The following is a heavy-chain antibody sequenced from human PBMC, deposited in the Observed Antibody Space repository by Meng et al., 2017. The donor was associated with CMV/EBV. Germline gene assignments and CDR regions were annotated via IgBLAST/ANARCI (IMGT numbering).Heavy chain of an antibody. V-gene: IGHV6-1*01. CDR3: ARETTGSAYGDYDDAFDI. Sequence: SQTLSLTCAISGDSVSSNSAAWNWIRQSPSRGLEWLGRTYYRSKWHNDYAVSVKSRITINPDTSKNQFSLQLNSVTPEDTAVYYCARETTGSAYGDYDDAFDIWGQGTMVTVSS. J-gene: IGHJ3*02. D-gene: IGHD4-17*01. CDR2: TYYRSKWHN. CDR1: GDSVSSNSAA.